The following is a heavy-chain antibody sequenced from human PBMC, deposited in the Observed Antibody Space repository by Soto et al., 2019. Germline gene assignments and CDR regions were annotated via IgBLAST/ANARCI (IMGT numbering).Heavy chain of an antibody. CDR1: GYTFTSYA. Sequence: ASVKVSCKASGYTFTSYAMHWVRQAPGQRLEWMGWINAGNGNTKYSQKFQGRVTITRDTSASTAYMELSSLRSEDTAVYYCARSGVNYGDYDFYYYYMDVWGKGTTVTVSS. J-gene: IGHJ6*03. CDR3: ARSGVNYGDYDFYYYYMDV. V-gene: IGHV1-3*01. CDR2: INAGNGNT. D-gene: IGHD4-17*01.